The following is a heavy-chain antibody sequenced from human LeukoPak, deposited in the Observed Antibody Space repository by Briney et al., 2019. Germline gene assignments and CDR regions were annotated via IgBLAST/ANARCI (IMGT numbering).Heavy chain of an antibody. Sequence: SETLSLTCTVSGGSISSGGYYWSWIRQPPGKGLEWIGYIYHSGSTYYNPSLKSRVTISVDRSKNQFSLKLSSVTAADTAVYYCAREIKRRYYDSSGYYYYFDYWGQGTLVTVSS. J-gene: IGHJ4*02. CDR2: IYHSGST. CDR3: AREIKRRYYDSSGYYYYFDY. CDR1: GGSISSGGYY. D-gene: IGHD3-22*01. V-gene: IGHV4-30-2*01.